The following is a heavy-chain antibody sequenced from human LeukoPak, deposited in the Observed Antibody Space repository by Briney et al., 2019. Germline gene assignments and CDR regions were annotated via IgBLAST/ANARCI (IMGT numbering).Heavy chain of an antibody. CDR2: IYTSGST. Sequence: TSETLSLTCTVSGGSISSYYWSWIRQPAGKGLEWIGRIYTSGSTNYNPSLKSRVTMSVDTSKNQFSLKLSSVTAADTAVYYCARHSGSGSLSRPFDPWGQGTLVTVSS. V-gene: IGHV4-4*07. CDR1: GGSISSYY. J-gene: IGHJ5*02. D-gene: IGHD3-10*01. CDR3: ARHSGSGSLSRPFDP.